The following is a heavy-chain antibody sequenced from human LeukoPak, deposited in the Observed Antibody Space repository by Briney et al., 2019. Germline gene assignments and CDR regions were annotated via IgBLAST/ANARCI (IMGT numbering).Heavy chain of an antibody. Sequence: PSETLPLTCTVSGGSISSSSYYWGWIRQPPGKGLEWIGSIYYSGSTYYNPSLKSRVTISVDTSKNQFSLKLSSVTAADTAVYYCAAPSGEGATGYWGQGTLVTVSS. V-gene: IGHV4-39*01. CDR3: AAPSGEGATGY. D-gene: IGHD1-26*01. CDR1: GGSISSSSYY. CDR2: IYYSGST. J-gene: IGHJ4*02.